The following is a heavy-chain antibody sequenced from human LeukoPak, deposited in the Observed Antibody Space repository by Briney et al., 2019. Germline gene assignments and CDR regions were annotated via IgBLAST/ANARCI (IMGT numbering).Heavy chain of an antibody. V-gene: IGHV3-21*01. J-gene: IGHJ4*02. CDR2: ISSSSNYI. CDR3: ARDRYSSDVQYYFDY. CDR1: GFTFSSYS. Sequence: GGSLRLSCAASGFTFSSYSMNWVRQAPGKGLEGVSFISSSSNYIYYADSVKGRFTINRDNAKNSLYLQMNSLRAEDTAVYYCARDRYSSDVQYYFDYWGQGTLVTVSS. D-gene: IGHD6-19*01.